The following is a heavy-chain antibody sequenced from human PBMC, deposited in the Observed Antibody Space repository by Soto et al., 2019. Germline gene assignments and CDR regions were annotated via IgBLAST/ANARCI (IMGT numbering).Heavy chain of an antibody. CDR3: PKHFVNGEVAY. CDR2: ISGSGGST. D-gene: IGHD3-10*01. J-gene: IGHJ4*02. CDR1: GFTVSSYA. Sequence: EVQLLESGGGLVQPGGSLRLSWAASGFTVSSYAMSWVRQAPGKGLEGVSIISGSGGSTFYADSVKGRFTISRDNSKNQLYLQRNSLTAEDTAVYYCPKHFVNGEVAYWGQGTLVTVSS. V-gene: IGHV3-23*01.